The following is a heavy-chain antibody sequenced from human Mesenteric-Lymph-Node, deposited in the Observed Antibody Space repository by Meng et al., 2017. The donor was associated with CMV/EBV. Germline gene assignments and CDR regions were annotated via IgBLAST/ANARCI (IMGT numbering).Heavy chain of an antibody. CDR3: ARGPMIPSWAYNWFDS. CDR2: IHPSGFS. CDR1: GGSVDDYY. Sequence: NGGSVDDYYWSWIRQSPGKGLEWIGEIHPSGFSNLNPSLKSRVSVSLDTSKTQVFLRLNSVTAADTGVYYCARGPMIPSWAYNWFDSWGHGTLVTVSS. J-gene: IGHJ5*01. V-gene: IGHV4-34*01. D-gene: IGHD3-16*01.